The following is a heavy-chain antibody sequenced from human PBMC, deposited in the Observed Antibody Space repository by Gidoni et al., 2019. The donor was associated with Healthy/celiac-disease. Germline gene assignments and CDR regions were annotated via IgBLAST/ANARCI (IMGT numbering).Heavy chain of an antibody. D-gene: IGHD3-3*01. CDR3: AKESSLGELGFYYFDY. V-gene: IGHV3-9*01. Sequence: EVQLVESGGGLVQPGRSLRLSCSASGFTFDDYAMHWVRQAPGKGLEWVSGISWNSGSIGYADSVKGRFTISRDNAKNSLYLQMNSLRAEDTALYYCAKESSLGELGFYYFDYWGQGTLVTVSS. CDR1: GFTFDDYA. J-gene: IGHJ4*02. CDR2: ISWNSGSI.